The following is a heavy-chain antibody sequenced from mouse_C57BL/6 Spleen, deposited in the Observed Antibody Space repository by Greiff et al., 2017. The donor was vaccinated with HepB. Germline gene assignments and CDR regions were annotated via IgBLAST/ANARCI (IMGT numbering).Heavy chain of an antibody. J-gene: IGHJ3*01. V-gene: IGHV3-6*01. CDR3: ARAYGSSTGFAY. CDR1: GYSITSGYY. CDR2: ISYDGSN. Sequence: ESGPGLVKPSQSLSLTCSVTGYSITSGYYWNWIRQFPGNKLEWMGYISYDGSNNYNPSLKNRISITRDTSKNQFFLKLNSVTTEDTATYYCARAYGSSTGFAYWGQGTLVTVSA. D-gene: IGHD1-1*01.